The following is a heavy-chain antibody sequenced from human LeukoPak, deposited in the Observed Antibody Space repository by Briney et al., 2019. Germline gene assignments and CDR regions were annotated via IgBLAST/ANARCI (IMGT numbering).Heavy chain of an antibody. CDR3: ARLHYGGNYGYYYYYMDV. J-gene: IGHJ6*03. Sequence: TSETLSLTCTVSGGSISSSSYYWGWIRQPPGKGLEWIGSIYYTGSTYYNPSLKSRVTISVDTSKNQFSLKLSSVTAADTAVYYCARLHYGGNYGYYYYYMDVWGKGTTVTISS. CDR2: IYYTGST. CDR1: GGSISSSSYY. V-gene: IGHV4-39*01. D-gene: IGHD4-23*01.